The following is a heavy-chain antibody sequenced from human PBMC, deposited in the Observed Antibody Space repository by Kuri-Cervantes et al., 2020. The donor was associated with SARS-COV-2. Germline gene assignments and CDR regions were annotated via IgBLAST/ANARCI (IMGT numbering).Heavy chain of an antibody. CDR2: INAGNGNT. V-gene: IGHV1-3*01. CDR1: GYTFTSYA. Sequence: ASVKVSCKASGYTFTSYAMHWVRQAPGQRLEWMGWINAGNGNTKYSQKFQGRVTITRDTSASTAYMELSSLRSEDTAVYYCARDSSGYTTSWFRFWGQGTLVTVSS. D-gene: IGHD6-13*01. CDR3: ARDSSGYTTSWFRF. J-gene: IGHJ4*02.